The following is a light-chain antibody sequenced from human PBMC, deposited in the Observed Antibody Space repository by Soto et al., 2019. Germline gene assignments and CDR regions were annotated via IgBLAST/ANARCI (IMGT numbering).Light chain of an antibody. J-gene: IGKJ2*01. V-gene: IGKV1-33*01. CDR3: QQYDNLPPYT. CDR2: DAS. Sequence: DIQMTQSPSSLSASVGDRVTITCQASQDISNYLNWYQQKPGKAPKLLIYDASNLETGVPSRFSGSGSGTDFTFTISSLQTEDMATYYCQQYDNLPPYTFGQGTKLEIK. CDR1: QDISNY.